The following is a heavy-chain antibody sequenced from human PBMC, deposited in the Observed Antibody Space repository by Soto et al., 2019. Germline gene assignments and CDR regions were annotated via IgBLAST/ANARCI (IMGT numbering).Heavy chain of an antibody. CDR2: IYYSGST. CDR3: ARPSEQPLVFQH. V-gene: IGHV4-39*01. Sequence: SETLSLTCTVSGGSISSSSYYWGWIRQPPGKGLEWIGSIYYSGSTYYNPSLKSRVTISVDTSKKQFSLKLSSVTAADTAVYYCARPSEQPLVFQHWGQGTLVTVSS. CDR1: GGSISSSSYY. J-gene: IGHJ1*01. D-gene: IGHD6-13*01.